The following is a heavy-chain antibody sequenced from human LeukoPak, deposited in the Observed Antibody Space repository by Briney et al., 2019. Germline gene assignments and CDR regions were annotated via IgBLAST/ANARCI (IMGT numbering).Heavy chain of an antibody. CDR3: ARGSGQLVGFLDY. CDR2: INWNGGST. CDR1: GFTFDDYG. Sequence: PGGSLRLSCAASGFTFDDYGMSWIRQAPGKGLEWVSGINWNGGSTGYADSVKARFTISRDNAKNSLYLQMNSLRAEDTALYYCARGSGQLVGFLDYWGQGTLVTVSS. J-gene: IGHJ4*02. V-gene: IGHV3-20*04. D-gene: IGHD6-6*01.